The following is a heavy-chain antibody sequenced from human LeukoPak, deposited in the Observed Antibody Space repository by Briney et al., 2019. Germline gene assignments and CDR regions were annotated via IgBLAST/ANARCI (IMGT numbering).Heavy chain of an antibody. Sequence: ASVKVSCKASGYTFIGYYIHWVRQAPGQGLEWMGWINPYSGGTNYAQKFQDRVTMTRDTCIGTAYMDLIRLTSDDTAVYYCARDRDKIPVVPTTIPFFYGMDVWGQGTTVTVSS. D-gene: IGHD2-2*02. CDR2: INPYSGGT. J-gene: IGHJ6*02. V-gene: IGHV1-2*02. CDR3: ARDRDKIPVVPTTIPFFYGMDV. CDR1: GYTFIGYY.